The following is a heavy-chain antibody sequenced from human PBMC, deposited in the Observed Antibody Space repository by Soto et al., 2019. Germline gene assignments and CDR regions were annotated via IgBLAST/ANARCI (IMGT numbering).Heavy chain of an antibody. D-gene: IGHD2-15*01. CDR3: VRAYCSGGRCWAWSNWFAP. V-gene: IGHV6-1*01. Sequence: PSQTLSRTCAISGDSVSSNSAAWNWIRQSPSRGLEWLGRTYYRSKWYNDYAVSVKSRITINPDTSKNQFSLQLNSVTPEDTAVYYCVRAYCSGGRCWAWSNWFAPWGQGTLVTVSS. CDR1: GDSVSSNSAA. J-gene: IGHJ5*02. CDR2: TYYRSKWYN.